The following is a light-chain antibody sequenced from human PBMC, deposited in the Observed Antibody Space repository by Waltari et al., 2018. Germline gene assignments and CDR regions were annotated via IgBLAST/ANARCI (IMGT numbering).Light chain of an antibody. J-gene: IGKJ4*01. CDR1: QSISTY. V-gene: IGKV3-11*01. CDR3: QQRSNWPPLT. Sequence: EIVLTQSPVTLSLSPGERATLSWRASQSISTYLAWCQHKPGQAPRLLIYEASNRATGIPARFSGSGSGTDFTLTITSLEPEDFAFYYCQQRSNWPPLTFGGGTKVEIK. CDR2: EAS.